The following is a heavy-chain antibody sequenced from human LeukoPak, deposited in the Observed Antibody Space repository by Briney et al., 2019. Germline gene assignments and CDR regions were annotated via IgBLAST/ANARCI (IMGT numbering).Heavy chain of an antibody. CDR1: GFTFDDYA. Sequence: PGGSLRLSCVASGFTFDDYAMHWVRQIPGKGLEWVCLTNWDGSRSFCADSVKGRFTISRDNSKSSLFLQMDSLTPADTGFYYCAKGDSGHESSTHPPGALDYWGQGTLVAVSS. CDR2: TNWDGSRS. J-gene: IGHJ4*02. V-gene: IGHV3-43D*03. D-gene: IGHD2/OR15-2a*01. CDR3: AKGDSGHESSTHPPGALDY.